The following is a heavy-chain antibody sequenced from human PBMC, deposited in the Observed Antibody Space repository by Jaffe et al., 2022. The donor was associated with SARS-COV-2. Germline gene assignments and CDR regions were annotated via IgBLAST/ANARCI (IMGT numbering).Heavy chain of an antibody. CDR2: IYHSGST. V-gene: IGHV4-4*02. J-gene: IGHJ6*02. CDR1: GGSISSSNW. D-gene: IGHD3-3*01. Sequence: QVQLQESGPGLVKPSGTLSLTCAVSGGSISSSNWWSWVRQPPGKGLEWIGEIYHSGSTNYNPSLKSRVTISVDKSKNQFSLKLSSVTAADTAVYYCARRRINYYDFWSGYYTEGYYGMDVWGQGTTVTVSS. CDR3: ARRRINYYDFWSGYYTEGYYGMDV.